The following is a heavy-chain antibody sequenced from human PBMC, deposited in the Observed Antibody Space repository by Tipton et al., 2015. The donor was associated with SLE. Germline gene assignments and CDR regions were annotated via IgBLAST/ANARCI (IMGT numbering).Heavy chain of an antibody. D-gene: IGHD4-17*01. CDR1: GFTFSDSY. J-gene: IGHJ2*01. Sequence: SLRLSCADSGFTFSDSYMNWVRQAPGKGLEWVANIKQDGSEKYYVDSVKGRFTISRDNAKNSLYLQMNSLRAEDTAVYYCARDEDYGDYYWYFDLWGRGTLVTVSS. CDR2: IKQDGSEK. CDR3: ARDEDYGDYYWYFDL. V-gene: IGHV3-7*01.